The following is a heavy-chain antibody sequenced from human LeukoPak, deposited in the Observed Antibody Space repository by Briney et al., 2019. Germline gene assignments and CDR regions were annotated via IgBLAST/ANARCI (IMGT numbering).Heavy chain of an antibody. Sequence: GASVKVSCKASGYTFTSYDINWVRQAPGQGLEWMGWINPNSGGTNYAQKFQGRVTMTRDTSISTAYMELSRLRSDDTAVYYCARDRSFRGVSDCWGQGTLVTVSS. D-gene: IGHD3-10*01. J-gene: IGHJ4*02. CDR3: ARDRSFRGVSDC. CDR1: GYTFTSYD. V-gene: IGHV1-2*02. CDR2: INPNSGGT.